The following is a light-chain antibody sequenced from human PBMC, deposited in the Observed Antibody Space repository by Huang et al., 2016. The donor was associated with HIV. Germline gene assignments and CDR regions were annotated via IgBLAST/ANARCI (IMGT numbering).Light chain of an antibody. CDR1: QSPLHSNGYNY. CDR2: LGA. V-gene: IGKV2-28*01. Sequence: IVMTQAPLSLPVTPGEPASISCRSSQSPLHSNGYNYLAWYRQKPGQSPQLLIYLGANRASGVPDRFSGSGSGTDFTLKISRVEDEDVGVYYCMQALETPMYTFGQGTKLEIK. J-gene: IGKJ2*01. CDR3: MQALETPMYT.